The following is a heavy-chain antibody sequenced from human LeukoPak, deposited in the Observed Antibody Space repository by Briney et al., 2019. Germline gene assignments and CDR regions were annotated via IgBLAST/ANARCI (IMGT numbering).Heavy chain of an antibody. J-gene: IGHJ5*02. CDR3: AKDRHDFWSGYTFNWFDP. CDR1: GFTFSSYA. V-gene: IGHV3-23*01. Sequence: QPGGSLRLSCAASGFTFSSYAMSWVRQAPGKGLEWVSAISASGGGTYYADSVKGRFTISRDNSKSTLYLQMNSLRAEDTAVYYCAKDRHDFWSGYTFNWFDPWGQGTLVTVSS. CDR2: ISASGGGT. D-gene: IGHD3-3*01.